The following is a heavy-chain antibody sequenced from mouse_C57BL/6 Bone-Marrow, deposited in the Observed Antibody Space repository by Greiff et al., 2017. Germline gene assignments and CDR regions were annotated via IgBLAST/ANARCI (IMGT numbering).Heavy chain of an antibody. CDR2: ISGGGGNT. D-gene: IGHD2-5*01. CDR3: ARHSAYYSNYGFAY. CDR1: GFTFSSYT. Sequence: EVKLVKSGGGLVKPGGSLKLSCAASGFTFSSYTMSWVRQTPEKRLEWVATISGGGGNTYYPDSVKGRFTISGDNAKNTLYLQMSSLRSEDTALYYCARHSAYYSNYGFAYWGQGTLVTVSA. J-gene: IGHJ3*01. V-gene: IGHV5-9*01.